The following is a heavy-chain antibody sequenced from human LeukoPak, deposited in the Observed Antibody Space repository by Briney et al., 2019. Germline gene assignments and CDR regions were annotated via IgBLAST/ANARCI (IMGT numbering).Heavy chain of an antibody. V-gene: IGHV3-21*04. D-gene: IGHD4-17*01. CDR1: GFTFSSYT. CDR2: ISSTSTYI. J-gene: IGHJ4*02. Sequence: GGSLRLSCAASGFTFSSYTMNWVRQAPGKGLEWVSSISSTSTYINYADSLRGRFTISRDNAKNSLYLQMNSLRAEDTAVYYCAGDGDYAHFALSFDYWGQGTLVTVSS. CDR3: AGDGDYAHFALSFDY.